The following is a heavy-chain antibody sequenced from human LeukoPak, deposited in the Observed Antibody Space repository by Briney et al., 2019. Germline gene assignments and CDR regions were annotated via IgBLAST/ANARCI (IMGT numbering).Heavy chain of an antibody. V-gene: IGHV3-21*01. Sequence: PGGSLRLSCAASGFTFSSYSMNWVRQAPGKGLEWVSSISSSSSYIYYADSVKGRFTISRDNAKNSLYLQMNSLRAEDTAVYYCARDLVLLEYYYDSSGYYGGYWGQGTLVTVSS. CDR1: GFTFSSYS. CDR2: ISSSSSYI. J-gene: IGHJ4*02. D-gene: IGHD3-22*01. CDR3: ARDLVLLEYYYDSSGYYGGY.